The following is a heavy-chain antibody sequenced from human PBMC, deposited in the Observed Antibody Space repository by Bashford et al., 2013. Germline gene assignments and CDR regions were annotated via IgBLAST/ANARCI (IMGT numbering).Heavy chain of an antibody. Sequence: SVKVSCKASGYTFTGYYMHWVRQAPGQGLEWMGGIIPIFGTANYAQKFQGRVTITADESTSTAYMELSSLRSEDTAVYYCARDGPLFDYGSGSYYSWGQGTLVTVSS. D-gene: IGHD3-10*01. CDR1: GYTFTGYY. V-gene: IGHV1-69*13. J-gene: IGHJ4*02. CDR2: IIPIFGTA. CDR3: ARDGPLFDYGSGSYYS.